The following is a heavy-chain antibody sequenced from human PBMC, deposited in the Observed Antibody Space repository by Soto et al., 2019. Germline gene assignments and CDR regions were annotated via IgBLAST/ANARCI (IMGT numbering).Heavy chain of an antibody. CDR3: ARPYCSSTSCPHTYYYYGMDG. D-gene: IGHD2-2*01. J-gene: IGHJ6*02. CDR1: GYTFTGYY. CDR2: INPNSGGT. Sequence: ASVKVSCKASGYTFTGYYMHWVRQAPGQGLEWMGWINPNSGGTNYAQKFQGWVTMTRDTSISTAYMELSRLRSDDTAVYYCARPYCSSTSCPHTYYYYGMDGWGQGTTVTVSS. V-gene: IGHV1-2*04.